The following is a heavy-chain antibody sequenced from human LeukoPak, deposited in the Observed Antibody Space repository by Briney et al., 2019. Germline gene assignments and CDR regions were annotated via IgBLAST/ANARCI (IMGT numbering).Heavy chain of an antibody. Sequence: SVKVSCKASGGTFSSYTISWVRQAPGQWLEWMGRIIPILGIANYAQKFKGRVTITADKSTSPAYMELSSLRSEDTAVYYCASERLGYYYMDVWGKGTTVTVSS. V-gene: IGHV1-69*02. CDR1: GGTFSSYT. J-gene: IGHJ6*03. D-gene: IGHD1-1*01. CDR3: ASERLGYYYMDV. CDR2: IIPILGIA.